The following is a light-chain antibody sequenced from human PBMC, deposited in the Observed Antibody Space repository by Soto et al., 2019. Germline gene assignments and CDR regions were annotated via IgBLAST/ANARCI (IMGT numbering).Light chain of an antibody. V-gene: IGKV2-24*01. J-gene: IGKJ4*01. Sequence: IAMTQTPLSSPLTLGQPASISCRSSQSLVHSDGDTYLSWLQQRPGQPPRLLIYKVSKRFSGVPERFRGSGAGTDFTPKIGSVKTEDVGGYYCIQATLLPLSFGGGTTVDIK. CDR1: QSLVHSDGDTY. CDR3: IQATLLPLS. CDR2: KVS.